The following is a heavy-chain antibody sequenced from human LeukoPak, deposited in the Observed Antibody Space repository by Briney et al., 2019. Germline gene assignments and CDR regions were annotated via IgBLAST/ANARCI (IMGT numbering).Heavy chain of an antibody. Sequence: SETLSLTCTVSGGSISSYYWSWIRQPAGKGLEWIGRIYTSGSTNYNPSLKSRVTMSVDTSKNQFSLKLSSVTAADTAVYYCARHRATGITMVRGVPSPLDYWGQGTLVTVSS. D-gene: IGHD3-10*01. CDR1: GGSISSYY. CDR3: ARHRATGITMVRGVPSPLDY. J-gene: IGHJ4*02. V-gene: IGHV4-4*07. CDR2: IYTSGST.